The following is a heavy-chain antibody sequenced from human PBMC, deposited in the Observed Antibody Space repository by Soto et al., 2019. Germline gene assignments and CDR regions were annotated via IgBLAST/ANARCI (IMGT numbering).Heavy chain of an antibody. CDR1: GGSISSGGYY. CDR2: IYYSGST. Sequence: QVQLQESGPGLVKPSQTLSLTCTVSGGSISSGGYYWSWIRQHPGKGLEWIGYIYYSGSTYYNPSIKSRVTISVDTSKNQCSLKLSSVTAADTAVYYCAIYDSSGSRGFQHWGQGTLVTVSS. V-gene: IGHV4-31*03. CDR3: AIYDSSGSRGFQH. D-gene: IGHD3-22*01. J-gene: IGHJ1*01.